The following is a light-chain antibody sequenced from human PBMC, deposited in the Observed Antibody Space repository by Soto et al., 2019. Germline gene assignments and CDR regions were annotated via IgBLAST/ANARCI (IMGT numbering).Light chain of an antibody. V-gene: IGKV1-5*03. J-gene: IGKJ1*01. CDR2: KAS. Sequence: DIPMTQSPSTLSASVGDRVTITCWASQNINTCLAWYLQKPWKAPKLLIYKASSLESGVPSRFSGTGSGTAFTLTISTLQRDDVATYSCHQYRTCSRAFGQGHKLDIK. CDR3: HQYRTCSRA. CDR1: QNINTC.